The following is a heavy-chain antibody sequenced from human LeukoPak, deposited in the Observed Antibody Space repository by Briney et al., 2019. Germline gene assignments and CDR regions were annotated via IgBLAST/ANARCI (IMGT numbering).Heavy chain of an antibody. D-gene: IGHD6-19*01. CDR2: IKQDGSDN. J-gene: IGHJ4*02. Sequence: GGSLRLSCAASGFTFSNFWMTWVRQAPGKGLEWVANIKQDGSDNYSVDSVKGRFTISRDNAKNSLYLQMNSLRAEDTAVYYCARTSSSGWDFDYWGQGTLVTVSS. CDR1: GFTFSNFW. V-gene: IGHV3-7*01. CDR3: ARTSSSGWDFDY.